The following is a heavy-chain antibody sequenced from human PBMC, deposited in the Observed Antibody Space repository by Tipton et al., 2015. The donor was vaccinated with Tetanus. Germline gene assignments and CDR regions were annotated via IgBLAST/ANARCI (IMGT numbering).Heavy chain of an antibody. D-gene: IGHD3-3*01. CDR1: GYFFDTHW. V-gene: IGHV5-51*01. J-gene: IGHJ5*02. CDR3: ARHFGEMLYAPFRFDP. Sequence: QLVQSGAEMRKSGESLKISCKTPGYFFDTHWIAWVRQMPGKGLEWMGIIYPGDSDTRYSPSFQGQVTMTVDRSTATAYLQWGSLKASDTAIYYCARHFGEMLYAPFRFDPWGQGTLVTVSS. CDR2: IYPGDSDT.